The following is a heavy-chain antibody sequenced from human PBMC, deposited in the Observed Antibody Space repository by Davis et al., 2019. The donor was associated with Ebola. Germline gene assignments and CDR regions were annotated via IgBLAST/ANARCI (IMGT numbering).Heavy chain of an antibody. CDR2: IDHRGDI. CDR1: GGSLSDYY. Sequence: PSETLSLTCAVYGGSLSDYYWSWIRQPPGEGLEWIGEIDHRGDIKYNPFLKSRATLSIDTSTRQISLKLTSVTAADTAVYYCASPHQIRGKDCFDYWDQGNLVVVSS. CDR3: ASPHQIRGKDCFDY. V-gene: IGHV4-34*01. J-gene: IGHJ4*02.